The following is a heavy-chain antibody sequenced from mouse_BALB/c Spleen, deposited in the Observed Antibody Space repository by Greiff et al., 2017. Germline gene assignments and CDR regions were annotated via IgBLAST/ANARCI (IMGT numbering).Heavy chain of an antibody. V-gene: IGHV14-4*02. J-gene: IGHJ3*01. D-gene: IGHD2-14*01. CDR3: MRYRSGFAY. CDR1: GYSFTSYW. Sequence: VQLQQPGAELVRPGASVKLSCKASGYSFTSYWMNWVKQRPGQGLEWIGWIDPENGDTEYAPKFQGKATMTADTSSNTAYLQLSSLTSEDTAVYYCMRYRSGFAYWGQGTLVTVSA. CDR2: IDPENGDT.